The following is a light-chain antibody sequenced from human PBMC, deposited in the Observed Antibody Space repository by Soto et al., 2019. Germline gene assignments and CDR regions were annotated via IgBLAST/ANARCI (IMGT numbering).Light chain of an antibody. CDR1: QIIGTW. CDR3: QQYHSYFRT. J-gene: IGKJ1*01. CDR2: KAS. Sequence: DIQMTQSPSTLSASVGDRVTITCRASQIIGTWLAWYQQKPGKAPKLLIYKASSLDSGVASRFSGSGSGTEFTLTISSLQPDDFATYYCQQYHSYFRTFGQGTKVELK. V-gene: IGKV1-5*03.